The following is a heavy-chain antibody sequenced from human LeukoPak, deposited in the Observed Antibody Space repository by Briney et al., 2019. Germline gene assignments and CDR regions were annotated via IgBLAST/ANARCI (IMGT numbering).Heavy chain of an antibody. CDR3: ARLGTAAGNFYFDY. D-gene: IGHD6-13*01. V-gene: IGHV4-59*08. CDR2: IYYSGST. CDR1: GGSISSYY. Sequence: KASETLSLTCTVSGGSISSYYWSWIRQPPGKGLEWIGYIYYSGSTNYNPSLKSRVTISVDTSKNQFSLKLSSVTAADTAVYYCARLGTAAGNFYFDYLGQGTLVTVSS. J-gene: IGHJ4*02.